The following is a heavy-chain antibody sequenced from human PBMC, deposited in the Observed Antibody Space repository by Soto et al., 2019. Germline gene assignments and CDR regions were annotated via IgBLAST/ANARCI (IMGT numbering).Heavy chain of an antibody. V-gene: IGHV3-7*05. CDR3: GEVDLDR. J-gene: IGHJ4*02. CDR1: GFTFRNYW. Sequence: EVQVVESGGTLVQPGGSLRLSCAASGFTFRNYWMAWVRQAPGKGLEWVTNINDDGGAKNYADSVTGRFTISRDNARNSVFMHMNSPMAEDTAVYFCGEVDLDRWGQGTLVTVSS. CDR2: INDDGGAK. D-gene: IGHD2-15*01.